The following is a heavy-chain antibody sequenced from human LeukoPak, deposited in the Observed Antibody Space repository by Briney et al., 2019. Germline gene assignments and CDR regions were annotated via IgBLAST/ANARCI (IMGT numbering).Heavy chain of an antibody. J-gene: IGHJ5*02. Sequence: ASLTISCTASGYTFTGYYMLWVRQAPGQGLEWMGIFNPSGGSTSYAQKFQGRVTMTRDTSTSTVYMELSSLRSEDTAVYYCARAAAAGSFSNWFDPWGQGTLVTVSS. CDR1: GYTFTGYY. V-gene: IGHV1-46*01. CDR2: FNPSGGST. D-gene: IGHD6-13*01. CDR3: ARAAAAGSFSNWFDP.